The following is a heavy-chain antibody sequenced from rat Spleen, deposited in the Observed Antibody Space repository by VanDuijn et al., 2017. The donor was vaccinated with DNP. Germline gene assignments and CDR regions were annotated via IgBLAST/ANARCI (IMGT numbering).Heavy chain of an antibody. J-gene: IGHJ2*01. CDR3: TREREPNNNPYYFDC. CDR1: GFSLTTNG. CDR2: ISSGGNT. D-gene: IGHD1-10*01. V-gene: IGHV2S8*01. Sequence: QVQLKESGPGLVQPSQTLSLTCTVSGFSLTTNGISWVLQPPGKGLEWIAAISSGGNTYYNSDLKSRLSISRDTSKSQVFLRMNSLQTEDTAIYFCTREREPNNNPYYFDCWGQGVMVTVSS.